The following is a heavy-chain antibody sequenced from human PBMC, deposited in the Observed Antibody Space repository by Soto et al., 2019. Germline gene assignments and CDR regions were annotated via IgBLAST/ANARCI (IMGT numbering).Heavy chain of an antibody. CDR1: GFTFSSYG. J-gene: IGHJ4*02. CDR3: TTDEITMIVVVINRY. CDR2: IKSKTDGGTT. D-gene: IGHD3-22*01. Sequence: SLRLSCAASGFTFSSYGMHWVRQAPGKGLEWVGRIKSKTDGGTTDYAAPVKGRFTISRDDSKNTLYLQMNSLKTEDTAVYYCTTDEITMIVVVINRYWGQGTLVTVSS. V-gene: IGHV3-15*01.